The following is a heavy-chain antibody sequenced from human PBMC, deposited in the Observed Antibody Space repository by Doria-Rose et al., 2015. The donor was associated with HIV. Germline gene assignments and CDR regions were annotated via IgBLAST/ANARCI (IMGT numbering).Heavy chain of an antibody. CDR3: ARIKSSRWYHKYYFDF. J-gene: IGHJ4*02. Sequence: QITLKECGPVLVKPTETLTLTCTVSGVSLSSPGMGVSWIRQPPGKALEWLANIFSDDERSYKISLKSRLTISRGTSKSQVVLTMTDMDPVDTATYYCARIKSSRWYHKYYFDFWGQGTLVIVSA. V-gene: IGHV2-26*01. D-gene: IGHD6-13*01. CDR1: GVSLSSPGMG. CDR2: IFSDDER.